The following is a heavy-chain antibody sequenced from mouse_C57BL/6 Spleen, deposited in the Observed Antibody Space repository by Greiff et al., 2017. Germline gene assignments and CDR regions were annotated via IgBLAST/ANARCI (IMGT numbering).Heavy chain of an antibody. CDR2: INPSSGYT. D-gene: IGHD3-2*02. Sequence: VQVVESGAELARPGASVKMSCRASGCTFTSYTMHWVKQRPGQGLEWIGYINPSSGYTKYNQKFKDKATLTADKSSSTAYMQLSSLTSEDSAVYYCARGGTAQATFAYWGQGTLVTVSA. J-gene: IGHJ3*01. CDR3: ARGGTAQATFAY. CDR1: GCTFTSYT. V-gene: IGHV1-4*01.